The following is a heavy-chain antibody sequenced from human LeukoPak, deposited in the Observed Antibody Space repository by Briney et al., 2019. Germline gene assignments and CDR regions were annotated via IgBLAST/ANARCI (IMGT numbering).Heavy chain of an antibody. CDR3: ARARGLGYGDDVRWFDP. CDR2: INSDESST. CDR1: GFTFSSYW. D-gene: IGHD4-17*01. V-gene: IGHV3-74*01. Sequence: GGSQRLSCAASGFTFSSYWMHWVRQPPGKGLVWVSRINSDESSTNYADSVKGRFTISRDNAKNTLYLQMNSLRAEDTAVYYCARARGLGYGDDVRWFDPWGQGTLVTVSS. J-gene: IGHJ5*02.